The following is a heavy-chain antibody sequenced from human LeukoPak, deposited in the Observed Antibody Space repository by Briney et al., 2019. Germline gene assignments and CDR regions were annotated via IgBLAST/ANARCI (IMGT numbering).Heavy chain of an antibody. CDR2: IYYSGST. Sequence: PSETLSLTCTVSGGSISSSSYYWGWIRQPPGKGLEWIGSIYYSGSTYYNPSPKSRVTISVDTSKNQFSLKLSSVTAADTAVYYCARVQYYYDSSGYYSGYCCYYMDVWGKGTTVTVSS. CDR3: ARVQYYYDSSGYYSGYCCYYMDV. D-gene: IGHD3-22*01. CDR1: GGSISSSSYY. V-gene: IGHV4-39*01. J-gene: IGHJ6*03.